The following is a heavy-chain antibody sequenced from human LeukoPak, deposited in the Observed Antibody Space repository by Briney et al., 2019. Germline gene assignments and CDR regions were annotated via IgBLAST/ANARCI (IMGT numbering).Heavy chain of an antibody. CDR2: ISGSGGST. CDR3: AKDQDSSGYYYVGYFQH. D-gene: IGHD3-22*01. CDR1: GFTFSSYA. Sequence: GGSLRLSCAASGFTFSSYAMSWVRQAPGKGLEWVSAISGSGGSTYYADSVKGRFTISRDNSKNTLYLQMNSLRAEDTAVYYCAKDQDSSGYYYVGYFQHWGQGTLVTASS. V-gene: IGHV3-23*01. J-gene: IGHJ1*01.